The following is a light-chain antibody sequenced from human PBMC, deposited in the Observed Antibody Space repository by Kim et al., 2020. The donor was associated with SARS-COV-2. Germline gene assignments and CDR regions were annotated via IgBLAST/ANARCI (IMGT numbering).Light chain of an antibody. CDR2: GAS. CDR1: ESVDSSK. V-gene: IGKV3-20*01. Sequence: PGQPATFPCRASESVDSSKLAWYQQKPGQAPRLLIFGASSRATGIPDRFSGSGSGTDFTLTISRLEPEDFAVYYCQQFGGSPPITFGQGTRLEIK. J-gene: IGKJ5*01. CDR3: QQFGGSPPIT.